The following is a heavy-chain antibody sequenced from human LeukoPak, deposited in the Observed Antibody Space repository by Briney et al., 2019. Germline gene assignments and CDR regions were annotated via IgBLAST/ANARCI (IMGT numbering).Heavy chain of an antibody. CDR1: GYTFTAYY. J-gene: IGHJ4*02. Sequence: ASVKVSCKASGYTFTAYYMHWVRQAPGQGLEWMGWINPNSGGTNYAQKFQGRVTMTRDTSISTAYMELSRLRSDDTAVYYCARAGGRIITTTNYWGQGTLVTVSS. D-gene: IGHD3-16*01. CDR2: INPNSGGT. V-gene: IGHV1-2*02. CDR3: ARAGGRIITTTNY.